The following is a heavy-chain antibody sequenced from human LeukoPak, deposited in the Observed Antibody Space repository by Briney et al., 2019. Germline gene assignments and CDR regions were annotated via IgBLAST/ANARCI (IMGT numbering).Heavy chain of an antibody. Sequence: GGSLRLSCAASGFTFINYGIHWVRQAPGKGLEWVAFIRYDESNRYYSDSVKGRFTISRDNSKNTLYLQMNSLRTEDTAVYYCARGDKQLVFNRNKGGFDPWGQGTLVTVSS. CDR3: ARGDKQLVFNRNKGGFDP. V-gene: IGHV3-30*02. D-gene: IGHD6-13*01. CDR2: IRYDESNR. CDR1: GFTFINYG. J-gene: IGHJ5*02.